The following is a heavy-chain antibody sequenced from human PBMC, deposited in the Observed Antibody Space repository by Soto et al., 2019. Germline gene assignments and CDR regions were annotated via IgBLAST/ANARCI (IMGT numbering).Heavy chain of an antibody. CDR2: ISAYNGNT. D-gene: IGHD2-2*01. J-gene: IGHJ6*03. CDR3: ARDRDCSSTSCYSYYYMDV. Sequence: QVQLVQSGAEVKKPGASVKVSCKASGYTFTSYGISWVRHAPGQGLEWMGWISAYNGNTNYAQKLQGRVTMTTDTSTSTAYMELRSLRSEDTAVYYCARDRDCSSTSCYSYYYMDVWGKGTTVTVSS. V-gene: IGHV1-18*01. CDR1: GYTFTSYG.